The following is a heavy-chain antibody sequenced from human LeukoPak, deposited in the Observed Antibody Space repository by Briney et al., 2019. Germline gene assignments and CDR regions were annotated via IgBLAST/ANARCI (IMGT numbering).Heavy chain of an antibody. Sequence: SETLSLTCAVYGGSFSGYYWSWIRQPPGKGLEWIGEINHSGSTNYNPSLKSRVTISVDTSKNQFSLKLSSVTAADTAVYYCARTIRRASMIVVVADAFDIWGQGTMVTVSS. J-gene: IGHJ3*02. CDR3: ARTIRRASMIVVVADAFDI. CDR1: GGSFSGYY. V-gene: IGHV4-34*01. CDR2: INHSGST. D-gene: IGHD3-22*01.